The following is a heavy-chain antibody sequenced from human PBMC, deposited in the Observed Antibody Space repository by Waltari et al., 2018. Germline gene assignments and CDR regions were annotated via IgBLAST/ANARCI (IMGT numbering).Heavy chain of an antibody. D-gene: IGHD3-3*01. Sequence: QVQLVQSGAEVKKPGSSVKVSCKASGGTFSSYAISWVRQAPGQGLEWMGRIIPNCGTANYEKKFQGRVTITADKSTSTAYMELSSLRSEDTAVYYCARVESGSLAGGWGQGTLVTVSS. CDR3: ARVESGSLAGG. CDR2: IIPNCGTA. CDR1: GGTFSSYA. V-gene: IGHV1-69*13. J-gene: IGHJ4*02.